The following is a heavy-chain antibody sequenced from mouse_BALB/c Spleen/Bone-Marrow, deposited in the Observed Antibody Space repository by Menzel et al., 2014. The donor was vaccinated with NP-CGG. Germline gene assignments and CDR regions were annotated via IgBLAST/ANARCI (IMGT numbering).Heavy chain of an antibody. V-gene: IGHV14-3*02. Sequence: EVKLMESGAELVKPGASVKLSCTASGFNIKDTYMNWVKQRAEQGLERIGRIDPANGYTEYDPKFQGKATIIADTSSNTAYLQLGSLTSEDTAVYYCAPLTGTFDYWAQGTTLTVSS. CDR1: GFNIKDTY. J-gene: IGHJ2*01. CDR3: APLTGTFDY. CDR2: IDPANGYT. D-gene: IGHD4-1*01.